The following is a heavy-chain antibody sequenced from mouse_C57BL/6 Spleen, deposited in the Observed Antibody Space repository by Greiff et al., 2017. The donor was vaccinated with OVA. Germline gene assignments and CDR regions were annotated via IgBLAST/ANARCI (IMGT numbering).Heavy chain of an antibody. CDR1: GYTFTSYW. CDR3: ARPRGFAY. J-gene: IGHJ3*01. Sequence: QVQLQQPGAELVKPGASVKLSCKASGYTFTSYWMQWVKQRPGQGLEWIGEIDPSDSYTNYNQKFKGKATLTVDPSSSTAYMQLSSLTSEDSAVYYCARPRGFAYWGQGTLVTVSA. V-gene: IGHV1-50*01. CDR2: IDPSDSYT.